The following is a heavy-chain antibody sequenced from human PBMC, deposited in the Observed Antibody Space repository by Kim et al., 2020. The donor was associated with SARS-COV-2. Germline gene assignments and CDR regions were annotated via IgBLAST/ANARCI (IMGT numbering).Heavy chain of an antibody. V-gene: IGHV4-34*01. D-gene: IGHD3-10*01. J-gene: IGHJ4*02. Sequence: SETLSLTCAVYGGSFSGYYWSWIRQPPGKGLEWIGEINHSGSTNYNPSLKSRVTISVDTSKNQFSLKLSSVTAADTAVYYCARPYYGSGSSPFDYWGQGTLVTVSS. CDR3: ARPYYGSGSSPFDY. CDR2: INHSGST. CDR1: GGSFSGYY.